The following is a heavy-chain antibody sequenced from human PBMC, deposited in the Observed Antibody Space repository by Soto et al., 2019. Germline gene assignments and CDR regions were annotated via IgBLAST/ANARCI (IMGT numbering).Heavy chain of an antibody. V-gene: IGHV3-30*18. J-gene: IGHJ5*02. CDR3: AKDVVGYSGYEECNWFDP. D-gene: IGHD5-12*01. Sequence: QVQLVESGGGVVQPGRSLRLSCAASGFTFSSYGMHWVRQAPGKGLEWVAVISYDGSNKYYADSVKGRFTISRDNSKNTLYLQMNSLRAEDTAVYYCAKDVVGYSGYEECNWFDPWGQGTLVTVSS. CDR1: GFTFSSYG. CDR2: ISYDGSNK.